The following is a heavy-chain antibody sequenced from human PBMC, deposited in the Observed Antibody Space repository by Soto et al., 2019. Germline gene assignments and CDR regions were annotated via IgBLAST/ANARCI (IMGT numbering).Heavy chain of an antibody. CDR2: IIPIFGTA. D-gene: IGHD2-21*02. V-gene: IGHV1-69*01. CDR3: ARVHSPVAYCGGDCYPPGYWFDP. J-gene: IGHJ5*02. Sequence: QVQLVQSGAEVKKPGSSVKVSCKASGGTFSSYAISWVRQAPGQGLEWMGGIIPIFGTANYAQKFQGRVTITADESTSTAYMELSSLRSEDTAVYYCARVHSPVAYCGGDCYPPGYWFDPWGQGTLVTVSS. CDR1: GGTFSSYA.